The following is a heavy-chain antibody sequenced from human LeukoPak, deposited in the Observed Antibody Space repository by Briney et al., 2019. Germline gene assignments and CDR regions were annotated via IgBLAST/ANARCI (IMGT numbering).Heavy chain of an antibody. J-gene: IGHJ3*02. D-gene: IGHD2/OR15-2a*01. CDR3: AREPFFYAFDI. CDR1: GGSISSGGYY. V-gene: IGHV4-31*03. Sequence: SETLPLTGTVSGGSISSGGYYWSWIRQHPGKGLEWIGYIYYSGSAYYNPSLKSRVTISVDTSTNQFSMKLSSVTAADTAVYYCAREPFFYAFDIWGQGTMVTVSS. CDR2: IYYSGSA.